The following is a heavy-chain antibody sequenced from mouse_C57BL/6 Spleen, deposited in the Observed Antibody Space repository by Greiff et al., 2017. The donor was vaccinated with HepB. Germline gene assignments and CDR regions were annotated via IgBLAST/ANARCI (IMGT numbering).Heavy chain of an antibody. CDR3: ATLYDSGFAY. D-gene: IGHD2-3*01. J-gene: IGHJ3*01. V-gene: IGHV1-82*01. CDR2: IYPGDGDT. Sequence: LVKPGASVTISCKASGYAFSSSWMNWVKQRPGKGLEWIGRIYPGDGDTTYNGKFKGKATLTADKSSSTAYMQLSSLTSEDAAVYFCATLYDSGFAYWGQGTLVTVSA. CDR1: GYAFSSSW.